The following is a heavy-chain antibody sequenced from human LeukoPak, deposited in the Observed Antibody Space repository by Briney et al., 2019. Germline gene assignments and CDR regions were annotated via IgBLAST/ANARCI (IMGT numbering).Heavy chain of an antibody. CDR2: INPDGTKK. J-gene: IGHJ4*02. CDR1: GFTFTSYW. CDR3: ASQPAVVDLDC. D-gene: IGHD5-18*01. Sequence: PGGSLRLSCAASGFTFTSYWMTWVRQAPGKGLEWVANINPDGTKKTYVDSVKGRFTISRDDAENSLHLQMNSLRVEDTAVYYCASQPAVVDLDCWGQGTLVTVSS. V-gene: IGHV3-7*01.